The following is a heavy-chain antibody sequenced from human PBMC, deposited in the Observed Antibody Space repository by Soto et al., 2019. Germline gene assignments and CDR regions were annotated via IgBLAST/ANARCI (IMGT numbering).Heavy chain of an antibody. CDR3: AKTIAVAGLHYFDY. CDR1: GFTLSSYG. D-gene: IGHD6-19*01. Sequence: QVQLVESGGGVVQPGRSLRLSCAASGFTLSSYGMHWVRQAPGKGLEWVAVMSYDGNNKYYADSVKGRFTISRDNSKNTLYLQMNSLSAEDTAVYYCAKTIAVAGLHYFDYWGQGTLVTVSS. V-gene: IGHV3-30*18. J-gene: IGHJ4*02. CDR2: MSYDGNNK.